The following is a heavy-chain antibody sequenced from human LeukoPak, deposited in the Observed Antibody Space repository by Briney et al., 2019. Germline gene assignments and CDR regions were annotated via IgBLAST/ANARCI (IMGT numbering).Heavy chain of an antibody. J-gene: IGHJ5*02. Sequence: SETLSLTCVLYGGSFSGYYWSWIRQPPGKGLEWIGEINHSGSTNYNPSLKSRVTISVDTSKNQFSLKLSSVTAADTAVYYCARAHVRSNWFDPWGQGTLVTVSS. CDR1: GGSFSGYY. CDR2: INHSGST. V-gene: IGHV4-34*01. CDR3: ARAHVRSNWFDP.